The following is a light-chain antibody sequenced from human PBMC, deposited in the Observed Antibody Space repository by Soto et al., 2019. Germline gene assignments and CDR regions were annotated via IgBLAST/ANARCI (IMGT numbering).Light chain of an antibody. V-gene: IGKV3-20*01. CDR3: HQYGGSVPWT. J-gene: IGKJ1*01. CDR1: QSVNSR. Sequence: MVVTESPRKLALSPGARATLSCRASQSVNSRLAWYQHKPGQAPRLLISGASNRASGIPARFSAWGSGTDFTLTIARLEPEDFAVYYCHQYGGSVPWTFGQGTKVDIK. CDR2: GAS.